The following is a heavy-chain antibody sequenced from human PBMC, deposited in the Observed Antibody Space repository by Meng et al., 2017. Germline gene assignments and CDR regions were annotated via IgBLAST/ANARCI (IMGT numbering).Heavy chain of an antibody. D-gene: IGHD1-26*01. CDR2: IDPKSGDT. CDR1: GYICPGYY. V-gene: IGHV1-2*06. J-gene: IGHJ4*02. CDR3: ARGGAASAFDY. Sequence: VLPVECGGEVNKPGASVKVSFKPCGYICPGYYSRWVRQAPGQGGGWMGRIDPKSGDTHYALKSQGSVTMTGDTSISTADMDLSGLGSDDTSVYYWARGGAASAFDYWGQGTLVTVSS.